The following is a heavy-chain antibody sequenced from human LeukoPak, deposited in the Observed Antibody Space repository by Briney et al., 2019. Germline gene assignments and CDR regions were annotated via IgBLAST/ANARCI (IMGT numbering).Heavy chain of an antibody. J-gene: IGHJ4*02. D-gene: IGHD2-8*01. V-gene: IGHV1-18*01. CDR3: AREGGYCTNGVCIGLDY. Sequence: ASVKVSCKASGYTFTSYDINWVRQAPGQGLEWMGWISAYNGNTNYAQKLQGRVTMTTDTSTSTAYMELRSLRSDDTAVYYCAREGGYCTNGVCIGLDYWGQGTLVTVSS. CDR1: GYTFTSYD. CDR2: ISAYNGNT.